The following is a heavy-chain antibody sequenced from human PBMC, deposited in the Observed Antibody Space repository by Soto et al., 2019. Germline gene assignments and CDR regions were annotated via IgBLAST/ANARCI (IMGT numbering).Heavy chain of an antibody. CDR2: INHSGST. V-gene: IGHV4-34*01. J-gene: IGHJ5*02. D-gene: IGHD2-15*01. CDR1: GGSFSGYY. CDR3: ARGLGYCSGGSCLIYWFDP. Sequence: SETLSLTCAVYGGSFSGYYWSWIRQPPGKGLEWIGEINHSGSTNYNPSLKSRVTISVDTSKNQFSLKLSSVTAADTAVYYCARGLGYCSGGSCLIYWFDPWGQGTLVTVSS.